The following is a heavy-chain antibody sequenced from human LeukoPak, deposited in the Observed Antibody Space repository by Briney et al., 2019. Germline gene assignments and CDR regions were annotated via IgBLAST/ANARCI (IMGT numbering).Heavy chain of an antibody. J-gene: IGHJ6*03. D-gene: IGHD3-10*01. Sequence: SVKVSCKASGGTFSSYAISWVRQAPGQGLEWMGGIIPIFGTANYAQKFQGRVTITADESTSTAYMELSSLRSEDTAVYYCARDSSPTKLRYYYMDVWGKGTTVTASS. V-gene: IGHV1-69*01. CDR2: IIPIFGTA. CDR3: ARDSSPTKLRYYYMDV. CDR1: GGTFSSYA.